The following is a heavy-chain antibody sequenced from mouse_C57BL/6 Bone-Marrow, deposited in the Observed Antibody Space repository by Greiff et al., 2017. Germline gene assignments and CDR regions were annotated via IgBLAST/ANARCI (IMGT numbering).Heavy chain of an antibody. D-gene: IGHD2-2*01. CDR2: IYPSDSET. Sequence: QVQLHQPGAELVRPGSSVKLSCKASGYTFTSYWMDWVKQRPGQGLEWIGNIYPSDSETHYNQKFKDKATLTVDKSSSTAYMQLSSLTSEDSAVYYCARFPYGYWFDYWGQGTTLTVSS. J-gene: IGHJ2*01. CDR3: ARFPYGYWFDY. CDR1: GYTFTSYW. V-gene: IGHV1-61*01.